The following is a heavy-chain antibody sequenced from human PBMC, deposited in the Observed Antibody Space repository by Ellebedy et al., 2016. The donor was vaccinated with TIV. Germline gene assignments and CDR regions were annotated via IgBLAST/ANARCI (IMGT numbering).Heavy chain of an antibody. CDR3: ARARPESPDLFDY. CDR1: GGTFSSYA. V-gene: IGHV1-69*04. Sequence: AASVKVSCKASGGTFSSYAISWVRQAPGQGLEWMGRIIPILGIANYAQKFQGRVTITADKSTSTAYMELSSLRSEDTAVYYCARARPESPDLFDYWGQGTLVTVSS. J-gene: IGHJ4*02. CDR2: IIPILGIA.